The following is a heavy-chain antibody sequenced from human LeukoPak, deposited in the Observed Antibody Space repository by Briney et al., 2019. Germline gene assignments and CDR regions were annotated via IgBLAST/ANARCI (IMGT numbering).Heavy chain of an antibody. J-gene: IGHJ4*02. Sequence: GASVKVSCKASGYTFTSYYMHWVRQAPGQGLEWMGIINPSGGSTSYAQKFQGRVTMTRDMSTSTVYMELSSLRSEDTAVYYCARDLVAMVRGAPGDYWGQGTLVTVSS. CDR2: INPSGGST. CDR1: GYTFTSYY. V-gene: IGHV1-46*01. D-gene: IGHD3-10*01. CDR3: ARDLVAMVRGAPGDY.